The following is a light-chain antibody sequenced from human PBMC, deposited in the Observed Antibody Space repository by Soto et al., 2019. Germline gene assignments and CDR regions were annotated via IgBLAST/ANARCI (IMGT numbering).Light chain of an antibody. CDR3: CSYAGTSTHTV. CDR2: EVS. Sequence: QCALTQPASVSGSPGQSNTISCTGTSSDVGSYNLVSWYQQHPGKAPKLMISEVSKRPSGISDRFSGSKSGSTASLTISGLQAEDEADYYCCSYAGTSTHTVFGGGTQLTVL. CDR1: SSDVGSYNL. J-gene: IGLJ7*01. V-gene: IGLV2-23*02.